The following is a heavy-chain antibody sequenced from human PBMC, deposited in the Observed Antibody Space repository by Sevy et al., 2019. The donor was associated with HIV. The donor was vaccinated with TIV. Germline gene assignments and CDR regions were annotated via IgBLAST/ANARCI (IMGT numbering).Heavy chain of an antibody. CDR2: ISSGGGTI. CDR3: ARDPXWEGTXXXXVXXXX. V-gene: IGHV3-48*02. CDR1: XXXXXXXS. Sequence: GXSLXLXCXAXXXXXXXXSXXXVRQAXXXXLEXXXXISSGGGTIYYADSVKGRFTISRDNAKNSLYLQMNSLRDEDTAVYYCARDPXWEGTXXXXVXXXXWGQGTMVTVSS. D-gene: IGHD2-2*01. J-gene: IGHJ3*01.